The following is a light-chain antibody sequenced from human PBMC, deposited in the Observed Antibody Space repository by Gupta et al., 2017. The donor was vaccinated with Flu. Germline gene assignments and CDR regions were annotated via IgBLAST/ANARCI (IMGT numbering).Light chain of an antibody. J-gene: IGLJ3*02. V-gene: IGLV6-57*01. CDR2: EDN. CDR3: QSYDSSTWV. CDR1: SGSIASNY. Sequence: FMLHQPHSVSESPGKTVTISCTRSSGSIASNYVQWYQQRPGSSPTTVIYEDNQRPSGVPDRFSGSIDSSSTSASLTISGLKTEDEAYYYCQSYDSSTWVFGGGTKLTVL.